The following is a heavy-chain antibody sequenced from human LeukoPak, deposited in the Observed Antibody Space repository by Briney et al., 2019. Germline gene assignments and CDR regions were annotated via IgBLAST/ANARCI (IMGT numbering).Heavy chain of an antibody. CDR1: GGSISSSSYY. J-gene: IGHJ4*02. V-gene: IGHV4-39*07. D-gene: IGHD5-24*01. CDR2: IYYSGST. Sequence: RPSETLSLTCTVSGGSISSSSYYWGWIRQPPGKGLEWIGNIYYSGSTYYNPSLKSRGTISVDTSKNQFSLKLSSVTAADTAVYYCARETPRRGETRDGYRWGQGTVVTVSS. CDR3: ARETPRRGETRDGYR.